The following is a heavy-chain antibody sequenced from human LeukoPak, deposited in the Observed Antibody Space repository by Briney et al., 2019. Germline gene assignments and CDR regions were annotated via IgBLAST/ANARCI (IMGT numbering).Heavy chain of an antibody. CDR2: IYPGDSDT. CDR1: GYSFSSHW. Sequence: GESLKISCRGSGYSFSSHWIGWVRQMPGKGLAWMGIIYPGDSDTRYSPSFQGQVTISADKSISTAYLQWSSLKASDTAMYYCARLRCSGGSCYSLTYYYYYYGMDVWGQGTTVTVSS. D-gene: IGHD2-15*01. CDR3: ARLRCSGGSCYSLTYYYYYYGMDV. J-gene: IGHJ6*02. V-gene: IGHV5-51*01.